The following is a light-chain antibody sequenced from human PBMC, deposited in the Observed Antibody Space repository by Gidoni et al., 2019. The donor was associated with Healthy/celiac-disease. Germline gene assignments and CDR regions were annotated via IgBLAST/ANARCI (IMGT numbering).Light chain of an antibody. J-gene: IGLJ2*01. CDR1: SSTIGSNT. Sequence: QSVLTQPPSAYGTPGQRVTISCSGSSSTIGSNTVNWYQQLPGTAPQLLIYSNNQRPSGVPDLFSGSNSGTSASLAISGLQSEDEADYYCAAWDDSLNGVVFGGGTKLTVL. CDR3: AAWDDSLNGVV. V-gene: IGLV1-44*01. CDR2: SNN.